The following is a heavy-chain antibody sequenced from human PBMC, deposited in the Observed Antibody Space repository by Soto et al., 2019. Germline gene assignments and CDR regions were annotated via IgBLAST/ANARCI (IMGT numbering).Heavy chain of an antibody. D-gene: IGHD3-22*01. CDR2: IYYSGST. V-gene: IGHV4-4*02. J-gene: IGHJ5*02. Sequence: ASENLSLTCAVSGGSISSSNWWSWVRQHPGKGLEWIGYIYYSGSTNYNPSLKSRVIISVDTSKNQFSLRLSSVTAADTAVYYCARAYYDTSGYSLDPWGQGTLVTVSS. CDR3: ARAYYDTSGYSLDP. CDR1: GGSISSSNW.